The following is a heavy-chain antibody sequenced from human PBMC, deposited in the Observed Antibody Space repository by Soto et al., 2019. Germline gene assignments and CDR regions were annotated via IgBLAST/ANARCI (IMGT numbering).Heavy chain of an antibody. J-gene: IGHJ4*02. Sequence: GGSLRLSCVVSGFTFNNYGINWVHQAPGKGLQWVSSVSKSGYTYYSDSVKGRFTISRDNAKNSVSLQMNNLRAEDTAVYYCAREDSIIIPAVSDFWGQGTLVTVSS. CDR3: AREDSIIIPAVSDF. CDR2: VSKSGYT. CDR1: GFTFNNYG. D-gene: IGHD2-2*01. V-gene: IGHV3-21*01.